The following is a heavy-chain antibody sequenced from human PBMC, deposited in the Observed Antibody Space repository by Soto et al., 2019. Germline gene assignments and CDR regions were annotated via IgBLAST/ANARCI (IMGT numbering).Heavy chain of an antibody. Sequence: QVQLVESGGGVVQPGRSLRLSCAASGFTFSSYGMHWVRQAPGKGLEWVAVISYDGSNKYYADSVKGRFTISRDNSKNTLYLQMNSLRAEDTAVYYCAQDPCGGDCYYWYFDLWGRGTLVTVSS. D-gene: IGHD2-21*02. J-gene: IGHJ2*01. CDR1: GFTFSSYG. V-gene: IGHV3-30*18. CDR3: AQDPCGGDCYYWYFDL. CDR2: ISYDGSNK.